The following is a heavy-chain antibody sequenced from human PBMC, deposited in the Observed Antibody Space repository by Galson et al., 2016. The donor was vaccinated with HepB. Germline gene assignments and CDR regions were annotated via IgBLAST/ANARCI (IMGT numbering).Heavy chain of an antibody. D-gene: IGHD6-13*01. Sequence: SLRLSCAASGFAFSNYAMHWVRQAPGKGLEWVTVISHDGDNEYYADSVKGRFIVSRDNSKNTLFLHMNSLRAGDTALYFCAREFEPYPSAWYDYFDYWGQGALVTVSS. V-gene: IGHV3-30*03. CDR1: GFAFSNYA. CDR3: AREFEPYPSAWYDYFDY. J-gene: IGHJ4*02. CDR2: ISHDGDNE.